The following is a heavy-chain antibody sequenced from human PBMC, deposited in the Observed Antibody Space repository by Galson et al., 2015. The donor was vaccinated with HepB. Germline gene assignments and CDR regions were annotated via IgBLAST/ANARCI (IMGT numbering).Heavy chain of an antibody. CDR3: ARARGYSSPIDY. D-gene: IGHD6-13*01. Sequence: SVKVSCKASGYTFTSYYMHWVRQAPGQGLEWMGIINPSGGSTSYAQKFQGRVTMTTDTSTSTAYMELRSLRSDDTAVYYCARARGYSSPIDYWGQGTLVTVSS. CDR2: INPSGGST. J-gene: IGHJ4*02. CDR1: GYTFTSYY. V-gene: IGHV1-46*01.